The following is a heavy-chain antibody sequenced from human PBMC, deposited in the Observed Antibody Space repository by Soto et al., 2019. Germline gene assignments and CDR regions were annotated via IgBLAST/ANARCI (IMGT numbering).Heavy chain of an antibody. V-gene: IGHV4-31*03. CDR3: ARVVGGLSTAMVNWFDP. Sequence: PQALRCTVSGGYISSGGEYWICIRQHLGKGLEWIGYIYYSGSTYYNPSLKSRVTISVDTSKNQFSLKLSSVTAADTAVYYCARVVGGLSTAMVNWFDPWGQGTLVTVS. CDR2: IYYSGST. D-gene: IGHD5-18*01. CDR1: GGYISSGGEY. J-gene: IGHJ5*02.